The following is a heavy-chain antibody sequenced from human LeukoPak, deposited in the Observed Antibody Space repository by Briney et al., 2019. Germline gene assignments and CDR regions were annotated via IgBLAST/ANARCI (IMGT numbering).Heavy chain of an antibody. J-gene: IGHJ4*02. CDR1: GFTFRSYW. V-gene: IGHV3-74*01. D-gene: IGHD5-12*01. CDR3: AVKGGYNDWDAPFDY. CDR2: INGDGSST. Sequence: GGSLRLSCTASGFTFRSYWMHWVRQAPGKGLVWVSRINGDGSSTSYADSVKGRFTISRDNGKKELYLQMNSLGAEDTAVYYCAVKGGYNDWDAPFDYWGQGTPVTVSS.